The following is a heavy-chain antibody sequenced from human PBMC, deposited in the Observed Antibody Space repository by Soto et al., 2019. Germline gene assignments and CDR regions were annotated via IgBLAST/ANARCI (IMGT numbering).Heavy chain of an antibody. V-gene: IGHV3-7*04. CDR1: GFTLGTYW. D-gene: IGHD7-27*01. J-gene: IGHJ4*02. CDR2: IKPDGSER. CDR3: ATDLNWEQY. Sequence: EVQLVESGGGLVQPGGSLRLSCAASGFTLGTYWMTWVRQAPGKGLECVGNIKPDGSERCYVDSVKGRFTISRDNAKNSLYLHMNSLRAEDTAVYYCATDLNWEQYWGQGTLVTVSS.